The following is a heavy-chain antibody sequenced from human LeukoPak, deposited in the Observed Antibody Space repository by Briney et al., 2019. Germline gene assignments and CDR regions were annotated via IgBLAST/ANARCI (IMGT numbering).Heavy chain of an antibody. D-gene: IGHD3-10*01. Sequence: SETLSLTCTGSGGSISSYYWSWLRQPPGKGLEWVGYIYYSGSTNYNPSRKSRVTISVDTSKHQFSLKLSSVTAADTAVYYCARVDYYGSGSYEWFDPWGQGTLVTVSS. CDR3: ARVDYYGSGSYEWFDP. V-gene: IGHV4-59*01. J-gene: IGHJ5*02. CDR1: GGSISSYY. CDR2: IYYSGST.